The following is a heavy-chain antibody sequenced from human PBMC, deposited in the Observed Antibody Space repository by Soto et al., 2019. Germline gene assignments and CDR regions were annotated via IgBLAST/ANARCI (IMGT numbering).Heavy chain of an antibody. CDR1: GGSISSYY. V-gene: IGHV4-59*01. CDR3: ARDQAEGYYYYGMDV. Sequence: TSETLSLTCTVSGGSISSYYWSWIRQPPGKGLEWIGYIYYSGSTNYNPSLKSRVTISVDTSKNQFSLKLSSVTAADTAVYYCARDQAEGYYYYGMDVWGQGTPVTVSS. D-gene: IGHD6-25*01. CDR2: IYYSGST. J-gene: IGHJ6*02.